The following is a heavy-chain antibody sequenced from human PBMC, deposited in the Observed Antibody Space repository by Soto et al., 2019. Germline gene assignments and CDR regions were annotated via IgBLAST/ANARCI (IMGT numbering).Heavy chain of an antibody. Sequence: QVQLVESGGGVVQPGRSLRLSCAASGFTFSSYGMHWVRQAPGKGLEWVAVIWYDGSNKYYADSVKGRFTISRDNSKNTLYLQMNSLRAEDTAVHYCVRSKYCSGGSCYSPWGQGTLVTVSS. J-gene: IGHJ5*02. CDR1: GFTFSSYG. D-gene: IGHD2-15*01. CDR2: IWYDGSNK. CDR3: VRSKYCSGGSCYSP. V-gene: IGHV3-33*01.